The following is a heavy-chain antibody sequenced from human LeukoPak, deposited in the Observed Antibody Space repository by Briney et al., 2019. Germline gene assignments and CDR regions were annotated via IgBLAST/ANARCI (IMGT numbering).Heavy chain of an antibody. Sequence: GGSLRLSCAASGFTFDDYGMSWVRQAPGKGLEWVSGITWNGGSTGYADSVKGRTTISRDNAKNSLYLQINSLRAEDTALYYCAREHLVTGKGYYYYYMDVWGKGTTVTVSS. D-gene: IGHD1-20*01. J-gene: IGHJ6*03. CDR1: GFTFDDYG. CDR2: ITWNGGST. CDR3: AREHLVTGKGYYYYYMDV. V-gene: IGHV3-20*04.